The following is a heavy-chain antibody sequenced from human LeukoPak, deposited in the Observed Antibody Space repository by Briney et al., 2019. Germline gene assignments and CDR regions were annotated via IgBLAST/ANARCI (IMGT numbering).Heavy chain of an antibody. CDR1: GFTFSNFA. D-gene: IGHD6-13*01. Sequence: GGTLRLSCAASGFTFSNFAMNWVRQAPGKGLEWVSAISAGGTFYADFVKGRFTISRDNSKNTLYLQMNSLRVDDTAVYYCARAPYSSSWYDYWGQGTLVTVSS. V-gene: IGHV3-23*01. CDR3: ARAPYSSSWYDY. CDR2: ISAGGT. J-gene: IGHJ4*02.